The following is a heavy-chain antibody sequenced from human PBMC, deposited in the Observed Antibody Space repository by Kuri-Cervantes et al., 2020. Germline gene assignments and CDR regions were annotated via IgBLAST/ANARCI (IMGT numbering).Heavy chain of an antibody. D-gene: IGHD3-10*01. J-gene: IGHJ4*02. CDR3: AHRGYYGSGSYYNVGEVDYFDY. Sequence: SGPTLVKPSQTLTLTCTFSGFSLTTTGVGVGWIRQPPGKALEWLALIYWDDDKRYSPSLKSRLTITKDTSKNQVVLTMTNMDPVDTATYYCAHRGYYGSGSYYNVGEVDYFDYWGQGTLVTGAS. CDR1: GFSLTTTGVG. CDR2: IYWDDDK. V-gene: IGHV2-5*02.